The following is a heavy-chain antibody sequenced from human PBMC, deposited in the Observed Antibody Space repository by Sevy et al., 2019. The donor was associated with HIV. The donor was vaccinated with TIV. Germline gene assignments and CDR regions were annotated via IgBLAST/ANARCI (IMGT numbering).Heavy chain of an antibody. J-gene: IGHJ4*02. D-gene: IGHD2-21*02. Sequence: LPGGSLRLSCPASGFSFSTYGMHWVRQAPGKGLEWAAAISYDGSKKYYADSVKGRFTISRDNSKNTLYLEINGLRPEDTAIYYCAKDWGGASDWYLYFDHWGQGALVTVSS. V-gene: IGHV3-30*18. CDR1: GFSFSTYG. CDR2: ISYDGSKK. CDR3: AKDWGGASDWYLYFDH.